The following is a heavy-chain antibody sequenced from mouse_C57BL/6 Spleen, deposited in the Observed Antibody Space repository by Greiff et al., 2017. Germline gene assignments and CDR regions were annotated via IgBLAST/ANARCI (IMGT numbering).Heavy chain of an antibody. CDR1: GFSLTSYG. J-gene: IGHJ1*03. V-gene: IGHV2-2*01. CDR3: ARNSGNYGYFDV. D-gene: IGHD2-1*01. CDR2: IWRGGST. Sequence: VQLQQSGPGLVQPSQSLSITCTVSGFSLTSYGVHWVRQSPGKGLEWLGVIWRGGSTDYNAAFISRLSISKDNSKSQVFFKMNSLQADDTAIYYCARNSGNYGYFDVWGTGTTVTVSS.